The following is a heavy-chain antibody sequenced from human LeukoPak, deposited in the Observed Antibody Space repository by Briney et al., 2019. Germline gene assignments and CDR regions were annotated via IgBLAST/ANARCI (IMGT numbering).Heavy chain of an antibody. J-gene: IGHJ3*02. D-gene: IGHD4-23*01. V-gene: IGHV3-23*01. CDR1: GFIFSSFA. CDR2: ICGSGGRT. Sequence: GGSLTLSCAASGFIFSSFAMSWVRQAPGKGLEWVVGICGSGGRTYYPDSVKGPFTISRDNSKNTLYLQMISLRADDTAVDYCAKISDGGCFFYGGAFDIWGQGTMVTVSS. CDR3: AKISDGGCFFYGGAFDI.